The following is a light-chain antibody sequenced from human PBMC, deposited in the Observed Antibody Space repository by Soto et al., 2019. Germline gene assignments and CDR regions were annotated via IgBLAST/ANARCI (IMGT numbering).Light chain of an antibody. Sequence: QSAVTQPASVSGSPGQSITISCTGTSSDVGAYTSVSWYQQHPGKAPKLMIYEVSNRPSGVSNRFSGSKSANTASLTISGLQAEDEAHYYCTSYTSDNRSYVFGTGTKLTVL. CDR2: EVS. CDR3: TSYTSDNRSYV. CDR1: SSDVGAYTS. J-gene: IGLJ1*01. V-gene: IGLV2-14*01.